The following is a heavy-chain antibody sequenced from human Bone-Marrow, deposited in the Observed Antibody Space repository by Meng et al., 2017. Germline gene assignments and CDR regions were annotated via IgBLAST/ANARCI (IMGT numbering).Heavy chain of an antibody. CDR1: GYTLSSDG. CDR3: ATRGNPYLNC. Sequence: GQLVQSGAEVKKPGASVKVSCEASGYTLSSDGFSWVRQAPGQGLEWLGRINTYNGKTDYAQKFQGRITMTTDTFTSTAYMELRSLRSDDTAVYYCATRGNPYLNCWGQGTLVTVSS. V-gene: IGHV1-18*01. J-gene: IGHJ4*02. CDR2: INTYNGKT.